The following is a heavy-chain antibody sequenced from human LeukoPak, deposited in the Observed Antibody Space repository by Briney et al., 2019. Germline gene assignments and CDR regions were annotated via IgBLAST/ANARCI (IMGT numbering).Heavy chain of an antibody. Sequence: RGSLRLSCAAPRFFLFNYVMSWVRQAPEERVECVSPIGGRDGVTYYTDTAKGRFTVSRDNIKNTLYMQMPTLREEDRAVYYCAKWWYCDIFTRYYVHDWWGHGTLVTVSS. CDR3: AKWWYCDIFTRYYVHDW. CDR2: IGGRDGVT. D-gene: IGHD3-9*01. CDR1: RFFLFNYV. V-gene: IGHV3-23*01. J-gene: IGHJ5*01.